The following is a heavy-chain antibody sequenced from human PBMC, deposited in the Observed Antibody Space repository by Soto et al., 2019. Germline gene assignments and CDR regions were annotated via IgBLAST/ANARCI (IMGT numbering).Heavy chain of an antibody. CDR3: ARGGNWGSDDAFDI. Sequence: SETLSLTCAVYGGSFSGYYWSWIRQPPGKGLEWIGEINHSGSTNYNPSLKSRVTISVDTSKNQFSLKLSSVTAADTAVYYCARGGNWGSDDAFDIWGQGTMVTVSS. J-gene: IGHJ3*02. D-gene: IGHD7-27*01. CDR1: GGSFSGYY. CDR2: INHSGST. V-gene: IGHV4-34*01.